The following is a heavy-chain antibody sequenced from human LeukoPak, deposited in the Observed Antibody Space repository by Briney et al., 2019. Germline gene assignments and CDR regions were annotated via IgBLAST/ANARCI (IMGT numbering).Heavy chain of an antibody. D-gene: IGHD1-14*01. V-gene: IGHV1-2*02. CDR1: GYTFTDYY. J-gene: IGHJ4*02. Sequence: GASVKVSFKASGYTFTDYYIHWVRQAPGQGLEWMGWINPYTGGTNYAQTFQGRVTMTRDTSISTAYMELSSLRSDDTAVYYCARGPTTGNDYWGQGTLVTVSS. CDR3: ARGPTTGNDY. CDR2: INPYTGGT.